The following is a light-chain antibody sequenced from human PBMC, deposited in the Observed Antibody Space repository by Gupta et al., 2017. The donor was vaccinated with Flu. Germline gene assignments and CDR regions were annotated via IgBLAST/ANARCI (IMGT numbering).Light chain of an antibody. Sequence: GDRITITCRASQTIKTSLNWYQQKTGRAPELLIYGTSILQSDVSSRFSGRASGTDFTLTITNLKHEDVATYFCQQSYTTPYTFGPGTKLDI. CDR3: QQSYTTPYT. V-gene: IGKV1-39*01. J-gene: IGKJ2*01. CDR1: QTIKTS. CDR2: GTS.